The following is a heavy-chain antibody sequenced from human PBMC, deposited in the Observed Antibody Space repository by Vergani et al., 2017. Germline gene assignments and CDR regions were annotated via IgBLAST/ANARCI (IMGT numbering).Heavy chain of an antibody. CDR2: IYDSGSN. CDR1: GGSIRNSNSY. Sequence: QMQLQESGPGLVKPSETLSLTCTVSGGSIRNSNSYWAWIRQPPGKGLEWIASIYDSGSNYSNPTLKSRVTISVDTSKNQFSPKMLSVTAADTAVYYCAKLYNALDYWGPGTLVTISS. D-gene: IGHD1-14*01. CDR3: AKLYNALDY. J-gene: IGHJ4*02. V-gene: IGHV4-39*01.